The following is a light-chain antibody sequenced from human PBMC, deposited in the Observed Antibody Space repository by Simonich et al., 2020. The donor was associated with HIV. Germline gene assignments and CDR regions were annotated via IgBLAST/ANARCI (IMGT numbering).Light chain of an antibody. J-gene: IGKJ1*01. CDR3: QQYNDWPPWT. CDR1: QSVSSN. V-gene: IGKV3-15*01. Sequence: EIVRPQSPATLSWSPGERATLTCRSNQSVSSNLAWYQQKPGQAPRLLIYGASTRATGIPARFSGSGAGTEFTLTINSMQSEDFAVYYCQQYNDWPPWTFGQGTKVEIK. CDR2: GAS.